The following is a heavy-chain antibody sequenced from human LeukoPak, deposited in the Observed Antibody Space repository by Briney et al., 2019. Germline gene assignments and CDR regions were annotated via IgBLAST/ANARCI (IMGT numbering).Heavy chain of an antibody. Sequence: GGSLRLSCAASGFTFSSYWMHWVRQAPGKGLVWVSRINSDGSSTSYADSVKGRFTISRDNAKNTLYLQMNSLRAEDTAVYYCAKGEGSGWAPYYYGMDVWGQGTTVTVSS. V-gene: IGHV3-74*01. J-gene: IGHJ6*02. D-gene: IGHD6-19*01. CDR3: AKGEGSGWAPYYYGMDV. CDR1: GFTFSSYW. CDR2: INSDGSST.